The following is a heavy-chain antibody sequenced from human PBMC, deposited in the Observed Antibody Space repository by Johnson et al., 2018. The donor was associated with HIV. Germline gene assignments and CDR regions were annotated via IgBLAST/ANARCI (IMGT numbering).Heavy chain of an antibody. D-gene: IGHD1-7*01. J-gene: IGHJ3*02. CDR2: ITWNGGST. CDR3: ARAPQTYNWNYMMAFDM. CDR1: GFTFSSYG. V-gene: IGHV3-20*04. Sequence: VQLVESGGGLGQSGRSLRVSCAASGFTFSSYGMSWVRQAPGKGLEWVSGITWNGGSTGYADSVKGRFTISRDISKNTLDLQMNSLRAEDTAVYYCARAPQTYNWNYMMAFDMWGQGTMVT.